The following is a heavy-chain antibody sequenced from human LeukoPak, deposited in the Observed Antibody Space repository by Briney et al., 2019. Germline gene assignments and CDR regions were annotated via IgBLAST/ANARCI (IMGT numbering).Heavy chain of an antibody. Sequence: ASVKVSCKASGYTFSNFGISWVRQAPGQGLEWMGWISGNNDNPNYGQKFQGRLTVTTDSSTSTAYMELRNLRSDDTAVYYCARDGTSTDDYWGLGTLVTVSS. CDR3: ARDGTSTDDY. J-gene: IGHJ4*02. CDR1: GYTFSNFG. D-gene: IGHD2-2*01. V-gene: IGHV1-18*01. CDR2: ISGNNDNP.